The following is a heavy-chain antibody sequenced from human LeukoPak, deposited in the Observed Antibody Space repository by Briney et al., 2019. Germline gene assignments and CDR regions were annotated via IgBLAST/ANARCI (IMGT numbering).Heavy chain of an antibody. J-gene: IGHJ4*02. CDR1: GGSISSSSYY. CDR2: IYYSGST. CDR3: ARDSPNYSSSWYGGLDY. D-gene: IGHD6-13*01. Sequence: KSSETLSLTCTVSGGSISSSSYYWGWIRQPPGKGLEWIGSIYYSGSTYYNPSLKSRVTISVDTSKNQFSLKLSSVTAADTAVYYCARDSPNYSSSWYGGLDYWGQGTLVTVSS. V-gene: IGHV4-39*07.